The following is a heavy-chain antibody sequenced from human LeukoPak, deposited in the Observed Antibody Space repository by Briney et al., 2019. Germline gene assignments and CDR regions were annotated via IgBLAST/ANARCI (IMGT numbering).Heavy chain of an antibody. D-gene: IGHD6-19*01. V-gene: IGHV4-39*01. Sequence: ASETLSLTCTVSGGSISSSSYYWGWIRQPPGKGLEWIGEINHSGSTNYNPSLKSRVTISVDTSKNQFSLKLSSVTAADTAVYYCARHRSGSSWFAPWGQGTLVTVSS. CDR1: GGSISSSSYY. J-gene: IGHJ5*02. CDR2: INHSGST. CDR3: ARHRSGSSWFAP.